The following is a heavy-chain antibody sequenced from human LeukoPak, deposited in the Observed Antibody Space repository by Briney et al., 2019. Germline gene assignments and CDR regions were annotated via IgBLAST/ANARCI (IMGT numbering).Heavy chain of an antibody. J-gene: IGHJ4*02. Sequence: ASVKVSCKASGYTFSDYYMHWVRQAPGQGPEWMGWINPNSGGTNYAQKFQGRVTMTRDTSISTAYMELSSLRSDDTAVYYCARDYGGNSGGDYWGQGTLVTVSS. V-gene: IGHV1-2*02. D-gene: IGHD4-23*01. CDR1: GYTFSDYY. CDR3: ARDYGGNSGGDY. CDR2: INPNSGGT.